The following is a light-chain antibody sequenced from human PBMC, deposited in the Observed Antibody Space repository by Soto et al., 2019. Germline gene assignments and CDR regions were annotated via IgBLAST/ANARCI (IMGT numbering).Light chain of an antibody. Sequence: ERVMTQSPATLSVSPGEKATLSCRASQTVSNNLAWYQQKAGQAPRLLIYFASTRATGIPARFSGSRSGTEFTLTISTVQSEDFAVYYCQQYNEWPLTFGGGTKVETK. CDR1: QTVSNN. V-gene: IGKV3-15*01. CDR2: FAS. CDR3: QQYNEWPLT. J-gene: IGKJ4*01.